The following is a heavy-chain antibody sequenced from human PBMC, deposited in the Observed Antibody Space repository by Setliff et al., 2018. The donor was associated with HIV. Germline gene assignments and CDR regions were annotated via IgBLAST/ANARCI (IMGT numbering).Heavy chain of an antibody. Sequence: SETLSLTCTVSGGSISSGGYYWSWSRQHPGKGLEWIGHIYYSGTTQYTPSLQSRVSVSVDRSKNQFSLRLRPVTVADTAVYYCARLNGDYPSYYYLDVWGKGTTVTVSS. CDR3: ARLNGDYPSYYYLDV. CDR1: GGSISSGGYY. D-gene: IGHD4-17*01. J-gene: IGHJ6*03. V-gene: IGHV4-31*03. CDR2: IYYSGTT.